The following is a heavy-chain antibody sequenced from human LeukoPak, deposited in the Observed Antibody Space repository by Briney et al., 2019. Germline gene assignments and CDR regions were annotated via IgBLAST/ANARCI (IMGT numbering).Heavy chain of an antibody. D-gene: IGHD3-10*01. Sequence: SETLSLTCTVSGDSIINYYWSWIRQSPGKGLEWIGYIYYSGSTKYNPSLKSRVTISVDTSKNQFSLKLSSVTAADTAVYYCAKHRGSGSPYFDYWGQGTLVTVSS. CDR1: GDSIINYY. V-gene: IGHV4-59*08. J-gene: IGHJ4*02. CDR3: AKHRGSGSPYFDY. CDR2: IYYSGST.